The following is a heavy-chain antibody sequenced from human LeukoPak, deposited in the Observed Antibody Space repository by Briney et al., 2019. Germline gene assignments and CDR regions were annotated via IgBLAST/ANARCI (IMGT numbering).Heavy chain of an antibody. CDR3: ARDWGFPSALPWYYYYYGMDG. J-gene: IGHJ6*02. CDR1: GYTFTRYY. V-gene: IGHV1-2*02. Sequence: ASVKVSCKASGYTFTRYYMHWVRQAPGQGSEWMGWINPNSGGTNYAQKFQRRVTMTRDTSISTAYMELSRLRSDDTAVYYCARDWGFPSALPWYYYYYGMDGWGQGTTVTVSS. CDR2: INPNSGGT. D-gene: IGHD3-16*01.